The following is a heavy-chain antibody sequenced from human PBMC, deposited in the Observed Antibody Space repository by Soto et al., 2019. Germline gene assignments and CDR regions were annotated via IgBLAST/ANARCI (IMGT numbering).Heavy chain of an antibody. CDR3: ARTRDDCGGDCGLDY. CDR1: GGSFIGYY. CDR2: INHSGST. Sequence: SETLSLTCAVYGGSFIGYYCIFIRHPPGKGLEWIGEINHSGSTNYNPSLKSRVTISVDTSKNQFSLKLSSVTAADTAVYYCARTRDDCGGDCGLDYWGQGTLVTVSS. V-gene: IGHV4-34*01. J-gene: IGHJ4*02. D-gene: IGHD2-21*02.